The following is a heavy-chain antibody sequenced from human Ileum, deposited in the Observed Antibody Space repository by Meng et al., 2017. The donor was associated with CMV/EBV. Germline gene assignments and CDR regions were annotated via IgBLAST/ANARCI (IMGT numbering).Heavy chain of an antibody. CDR2: INPSSGNS. Sequence: ASVKVSCRASGYTFISYDVNWVRQASGQGLEWMGGINPSSGNSGYAEKFQGRVTMTRNTSISTVYMELSGLTSADTAVYYCATEIINLDRMDVWGQGTTVTVSS. CDR3: ATEIINLDRMDV. V-gene: IGHV1-8*01. J-gene: IGHJ6*02. CDR1: GYTFISYD.